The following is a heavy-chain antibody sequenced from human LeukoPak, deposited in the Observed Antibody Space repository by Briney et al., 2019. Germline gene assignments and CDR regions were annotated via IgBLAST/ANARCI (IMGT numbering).Heavy chain of an antibody. J-gene: IGHJ3*02. Sequence: VASVKVSCKASGYTFTSYDINWVRQATGQGLEWMGWMNPNSGNTGYAQKFQGRVTMTRNTSISTAYMELSSLRSEDTAVYYCARVGDYYDSSGYPVDAFDIWGQGTMVTVSS. CDR1: GYTFTSYD. CDR3: ARVGDYYDSSGYPVDAFDI. D-gene: IGHD3-22*01. CDR2: MNPNSGNT. V-gene: IGHV1-8*01.